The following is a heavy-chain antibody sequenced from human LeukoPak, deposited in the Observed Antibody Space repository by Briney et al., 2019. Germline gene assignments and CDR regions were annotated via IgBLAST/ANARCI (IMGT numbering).Heavy chain of an antibody. CDR3: ARESTVTGGISYFDY. CDR2: ISSSSSYI. J-gene: IGHJ4*02. Sequence: GSLRLSCAASGFTFSSYSMNWVRQAPGKGLEWVSSISSSSSYIYYAGSVKGRFTISRDNAKNSLYLQMNSLRAEDTAVYYCARESTVTGGISYFDYWGQGTLVTVSS. CDR1: GFTFSSYS. V-gene: IGHV3-21*01. D-gene: IGHD4-17*01.